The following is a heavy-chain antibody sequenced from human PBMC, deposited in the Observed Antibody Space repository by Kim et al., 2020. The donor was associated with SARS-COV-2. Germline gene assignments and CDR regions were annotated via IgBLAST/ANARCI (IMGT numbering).Heavy chain of an antibody. J-gene: IGHJ5*02. CDR3: ARHPYCSSTSCYFGGWFDP. Sequence: SRVPISVDTSKNQFSLKLSSVTAADTAVYYCARHPYCSSTSCYFGGWFDPWGQGTLVTVSS. D-gene: IGHD2-2*01. V-gene: IGHV4-59*08.